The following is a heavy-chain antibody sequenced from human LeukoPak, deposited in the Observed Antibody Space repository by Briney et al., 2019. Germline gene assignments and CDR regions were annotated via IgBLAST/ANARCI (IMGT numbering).Heavy chain of an antibody. CDR3: AKGEGGSCSSSSCSTYFDY. Sequence: PGGSLRLSCAASGFTFRRYWMSWARQASGKGLEWVANINQDGSEKYYVDSVKGRFTISRDNAKNSLYLQMNSLRAEDTAIYYCAKGEGGSCSSSSCSTYFDYWGQGTLVTVSS. V-gene: IGHV3-7*05. D-gene: IGHD2-15*01. CDR1: GFTFRRYW. J-gene: IGHJ4*02. CDR2: INQDGSEK.